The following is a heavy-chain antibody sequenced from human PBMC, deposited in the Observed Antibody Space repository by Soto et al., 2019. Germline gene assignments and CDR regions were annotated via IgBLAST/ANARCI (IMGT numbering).Heavy chain of an antibody. CDR2: IYYSGST. CDR3: ARLDPDRWYSSSYYFDY. D-gene: IGHD6-6*01. V-gene: IGHV4-39*01. J-gene: IGHJ4*02. CDR1: GGSISSSSYY. Sequence: KSSETLSLTCTVSGGSISSSSYYWGWIRQPPGKGLEWIGSIYYSGSTYYNPSLKSRVTISVDTSKNQFSLKLSSVTAADTAVYYCARLDPDRWYSSSYYFDYWGQGTLVTVSS.